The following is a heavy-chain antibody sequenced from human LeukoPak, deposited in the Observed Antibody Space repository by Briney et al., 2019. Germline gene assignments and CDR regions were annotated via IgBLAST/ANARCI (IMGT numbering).Heavy chain of an antibody. CDR2: ISYDGSNK. CDR1: GFTFSSYG. Sequence: GGSLRLSCAASGFTFSSYGMHWVRQAPGKGLEWVAVISYDGSNKYYTDSVKGRFTISRDNAKNSLYLQMNSLRAEDTAMYYCARDHELYCSGGSCSRMDVWGKGTTVTISS. CDR3: ARDHELYCSGGSCSRMDV. D-gene: IGHD2-15*01. V-gene: IGHV3-30*03. J-gene: IGHJ6*03.